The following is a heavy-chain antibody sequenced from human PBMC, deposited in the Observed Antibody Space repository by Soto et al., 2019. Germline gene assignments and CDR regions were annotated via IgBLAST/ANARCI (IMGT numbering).Heavy chain of an antibody. CDR2: ISYDGSNK. Sequence: LRLSCAASGFTFSSYAMHWVRQAPGKGLEWVAVISYDGSNKYYADTVKGRFTISRDNSKNTLYLQMNSLRAEDTAVYYCAREYCSGGSCQRGMVVWGQGTTVTVSS. D-gene: IGHD2-15*01. J-gene: IGHJ6*02. CDR3: AREYCSGGSCQRGMVV. CDR1: GFTFSSYA. V-gene: IGHV3-30-3*01.